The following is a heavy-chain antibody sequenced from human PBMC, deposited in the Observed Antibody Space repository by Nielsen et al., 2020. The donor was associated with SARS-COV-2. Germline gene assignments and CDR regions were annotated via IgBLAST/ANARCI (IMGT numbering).Heavy chain of an antibody. CDR2: FDPEDGET. J-gene: IGHJ4*02. CDR3: ATDVPPQWLVKLDY. D-gene: IGHD6-19*01. Sequence: ASVKVSCKVSGYTLTELSMHWVRQAPGKGLEWMGGFDPEDGETIYAQKFQGRVTMTEDTSTDTAYMELSSLRSEDTAVYYCATDVPPQWLVKLDYWGQGTLVTVSS. CDR1: GYTLTELS. V-gene: IGHV1-24*01.